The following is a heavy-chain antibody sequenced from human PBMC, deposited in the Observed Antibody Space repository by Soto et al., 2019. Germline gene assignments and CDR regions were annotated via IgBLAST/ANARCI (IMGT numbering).Heavy chain of an antibody. V-gene: IGHV4-30-2*01. CDR2: IYHSGST. CDR3: ARGGRTVDS. J-gene: IGHJ5*01. CDR1: GGSISSGGYS. Sequence: SSETLSLTCAVSGGSISSGGYSWSWIRQPPGKGLEWIGYIYHSGSTYYNQSLKSRVTISVDRSKSQFSLTLSSVTAADTAVYYCARGGRTVDSWGQGTLVTVSS.